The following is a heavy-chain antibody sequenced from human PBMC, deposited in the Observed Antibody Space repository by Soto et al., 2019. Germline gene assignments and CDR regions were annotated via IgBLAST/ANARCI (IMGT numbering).Heavy chain of an antibody. CDR1: GGSISSGGYY. D-gene: IGHD6-13*01. V-gene: IGHV4-31*03. CDR3: ARTPIASSSWYRYYFDY. CDR2: IYYSGST. J-gene: IGHJ4*02. Sequence: LSLTCTVSGGSISSGGYYWSWIRQHPGKGLEWIGYIYYSGSTYYNPSLKSRVTISVDTSKNQFSLKLSSVTAADTAVYYCARTPIASSSWYRYYFDYWGQGTLVTVS.